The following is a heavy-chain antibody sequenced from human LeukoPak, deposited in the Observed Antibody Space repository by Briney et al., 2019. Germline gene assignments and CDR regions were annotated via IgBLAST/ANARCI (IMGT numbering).Heavy chain of an antibody. Sequence: GGSLRLSCAGSGFTFNNYHINWVRQAPGKGLEWVSSISSSGIYIYYADSVKGRFTISRDNAKNSLYLQMNSLRAEDTAVYYCARVSILIVPYYAFDIWGQGTMVTVSS. CDR1: GFTFNNYH. J-gene: IGHJ3*02. CDR2: ISSSGIYI. V-gene: IGHV3-21*01. D-gene: IGHD2/OR15-2a*01. CDR3: ARVSILIVPYYAFDI.